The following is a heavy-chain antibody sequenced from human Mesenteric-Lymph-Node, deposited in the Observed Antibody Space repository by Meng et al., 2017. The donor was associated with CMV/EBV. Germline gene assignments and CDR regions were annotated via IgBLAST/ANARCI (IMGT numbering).Heavy chain of an antibody. D-gene: IGHD3-3*01. CDR1: GFTFSSYS. V-gene: IGHV3-21*01. Sequence: GESLKISCAASGFTFSSYSMNWVRQAPGKGLEWVSSISSSSSYIYYADSVKGRFTITRDNAKNSLYQQMNSLRAEDTAVYYCARGATIIGVVSAFDYWGRGTLVTVSS. CDR2: ISSSSSYI. J-gene: IGHJ4*02. CDR3: ARGATIIGVVSAFDY.